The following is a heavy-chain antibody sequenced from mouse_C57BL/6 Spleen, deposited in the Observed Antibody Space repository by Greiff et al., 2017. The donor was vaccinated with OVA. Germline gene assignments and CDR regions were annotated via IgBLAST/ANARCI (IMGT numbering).Heavy chain of an antibody. CDR1: GYTFTSYW. D-gene: IGHD2-3*01. CDR2: IYPNSGGT. J-gene: IGHJ2*01. CDR3: ARNRDGYYFDY. Sequence: VQLQQPGAELVKPGASVKLSCKASGYTFTSYWMHWVKQRPGQGLEWIGRIYPNSGGTKYNEKFKSKATLTVDKPSSTAYMQLSSLTSEDSAVYYCARNRDGYYFDYWGQVTTLTVSS. V-gene: IGHV1-72*01.